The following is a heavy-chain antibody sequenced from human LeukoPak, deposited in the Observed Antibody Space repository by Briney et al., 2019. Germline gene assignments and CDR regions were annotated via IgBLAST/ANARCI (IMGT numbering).Heavy chain of an antibody. CDR3: ARAGRFLEWSSHYYDSTGDAFDI. CDR1: GGSFSGYY. Sequence: SETLSLTCAVYGGSFSGYYWSWTRQPPGKGLEWIGEINHSGSTNYNPSLKSRVTISVDTSKNQFSLKLSSVTAADTAVYYCARAGRFLEWSSHYYDSTGDAFDIWGQGTMVTVSS. D-gene: IGHD3-3*01. V-gene: IGHV4-34*01. CDR2: INHSGST. J-gene: IGHJ3*02.